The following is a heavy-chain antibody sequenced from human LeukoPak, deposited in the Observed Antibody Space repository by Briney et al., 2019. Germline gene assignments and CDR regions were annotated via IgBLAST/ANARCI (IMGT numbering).Heavy chain of an antibody. CDR1: GYTFTGYY. CDR3: ALYSSSSGVDY. V-gene: IGHV1-2*02. D-gene: IGHD6-6*01. Sequence: ASVKVSCKASGYTFTGYYIHWVRQAPGQGLEWMGWINPNSGGTNYAQKFQGRVTMIRDTSISTAYMELSRLRSDDTAVYYCALYSSSSGVDYWGQGTLVTVSS. CDR2: INPNSGGT. J-gene: IGHJ4*02.